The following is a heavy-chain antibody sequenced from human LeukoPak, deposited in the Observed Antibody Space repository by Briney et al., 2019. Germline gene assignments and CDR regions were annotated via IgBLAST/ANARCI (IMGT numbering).Heavy chain of an antibody. Sequence: GGSLRLSCAASAFTSSSYWMSWVRQAPGKGLEGVANIKQDGSEKYYVDSVKGRFTISRDNAKNSLYLQMNSLRAEDTAVYYCARGVTRYYFDYWGQGTLVTVSS. D-gene: IGHD4-23*01. CDR2: IKQDGSEK. J-gene: IGHJ4*02. CDR3: ARGVTRYYFDY. V-gene: IGHV3-7*01. CDR1: AFTSSSYW.